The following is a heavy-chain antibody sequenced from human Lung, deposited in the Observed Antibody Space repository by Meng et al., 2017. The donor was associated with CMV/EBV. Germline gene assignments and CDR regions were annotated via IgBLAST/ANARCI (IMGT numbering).Heavy chain of an antibody. J-gene: IGHJ4*02. D-gene: IGHD3-10*01. CDR1: GGSLSGYY. Sequence: SETLSLTCAVYGGSLSGYYWSWIRQPPGKGLEWIGEITHSGSTKYNPSLKSRVTISVDTSNNQFSLNVKSVTAADMGVYYCARGGREETYGPNCDSWDQGNXVTVDS. CDR3: ARGGREETYGPNCDS. CDR2: ITHSGST. V-gene: IGHV4-34*01.